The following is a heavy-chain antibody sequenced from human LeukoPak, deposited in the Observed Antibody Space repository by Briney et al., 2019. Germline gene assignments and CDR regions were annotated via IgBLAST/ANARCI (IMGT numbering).Heavy chain of an antibody. Sequence: PGGSLRLSCAASGFTFSSYSMNWVRQAPGKGLEWVSSISSSSSYIYYADSVKGRFTISRDNAKNSLYLQMNSLRAEDTAVYYCAREVRSWYYFDYWGQGTLVTVSS. CDR1: GFTFSSYS. D-gene: IGHD6-13*01. V-gene: IGHV3-21*01. CDR2: ISSSSSYI. CDR3: AREVRSWYYFDY. J-gene: IGHJ4*02.